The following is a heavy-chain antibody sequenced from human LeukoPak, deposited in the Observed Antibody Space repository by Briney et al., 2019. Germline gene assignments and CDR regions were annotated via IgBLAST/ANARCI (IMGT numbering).Heavy chain of an antibody. Sequence: SVKVSCKASGGTFSNYGINWVRQAPGQGLEWMGGIVPIFGTANYAQKFQGRVTITAGKSTSTAYMELSSLRSEETAVYYCARDIGLELKNWFDPWGQGTLVTVSS. CDR1: GGTFSNYG. V-gene: IGHV1-69*06. CDR2: IVPIFGTA. J-gene: IGHJ5*02. CDR3: ARDIGLELKNWFDP. D-gene: IGHD1-7*01.